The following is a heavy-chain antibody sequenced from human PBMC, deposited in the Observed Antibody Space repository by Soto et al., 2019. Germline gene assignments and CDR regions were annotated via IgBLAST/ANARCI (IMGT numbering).Heavy chain of an antibody. CDR3: ANHPEGTISGADY. J-gene: IGHJ4*02. D-gene: IGHD3-10*01. CDR1: GFTFSSYG. Sequence: GGSLRLSCAASGFTFSSYGMHWVRQAPGKGLEWVAVISYDGSNKYYADSVKGRFTISRDNSKNTLYLQMNSLRAEDTAVYYCANHPEGTISGADYWGQGTLVTVSS. CDR2: ISYDGSNK. V-gene: IGHV3-30*18.